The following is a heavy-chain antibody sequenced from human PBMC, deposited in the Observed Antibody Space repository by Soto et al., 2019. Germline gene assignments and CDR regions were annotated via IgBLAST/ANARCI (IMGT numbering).Heavy chain of an antibody. D-gene: IGHD4-17*01. V-gene: IGHV3-23*01. CDR3: AKDPGYGDMVDY. CDR2: ISGSGGST. J-gene: IGHJ4*02. CDR1: GFTFSSYA. Sequence: EVQLLESGGGLVQPGGSLRLSCAASGFTFSSYAMSWVRQAPGKGLEWVSAISGSGGSTYYADSVKGRFTISRDHSKNTLDLQMNSRRAEDTAVYYCAKDPGYGDMVDYWGQGTLVTVSS.